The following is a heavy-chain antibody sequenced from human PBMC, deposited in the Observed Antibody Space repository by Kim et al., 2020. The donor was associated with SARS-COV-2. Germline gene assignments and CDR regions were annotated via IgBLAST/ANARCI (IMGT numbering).Heavy chain of an antibody. V-gene: IGHV3-7*01. D-gene: IGHD3-16*02. CDR1: GFTFSNYW. CDR3: AKAPFDYICGSYRGFDY. Sequence: GGSLRLSCAASGFTFSNYWMSWVRQAPGKGLEWVAYIKQDGSEKYNVDSVKGRFTISRDNAKNSLFLHMNSLRAEDTAVYYCAKAPFDYICGSYRGFDYWGQGTLVTVSS. CDR2: IKQDGSEK. J-gene: IGHJ4*02.